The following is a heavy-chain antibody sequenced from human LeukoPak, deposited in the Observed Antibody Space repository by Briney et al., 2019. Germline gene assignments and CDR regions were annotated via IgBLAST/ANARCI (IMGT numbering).Heavy chain of an antibody. V-gene: IGHV3-23*01. CDR3: AKGLKCSSASCHKGWFDP. CDR1: GFTFSSYA. Sequence: GGSLRVSCAASGFTFSSYAMSWVRQAPGKGLEWVSSISRSGTSTYYADSVKGRFTISRDNSKNTLYLQMNSLRAEDTAVYYCAKGLKCSSASCHKGWFDPWGQGTLVTVSS. J-gene: IGHJ5*02. D-gene: IGHD2-2*01. CDR2: ISRSGTST.